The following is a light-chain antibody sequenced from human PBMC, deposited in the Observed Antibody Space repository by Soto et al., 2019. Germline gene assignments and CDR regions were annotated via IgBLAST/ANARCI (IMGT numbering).Light chain of an antibody. V-gene: IGLV3-21*02. CDR1: NIGSKS. J-gene: IGLJ2*01. CDR2: DDS. CDR3: QVWDSSSDHLVV. Sequence: SYELTQPPSVSVAPGQTARITCGGNNIGSKSVHWYQQKPGQAPVLVVYDDSYRPSGIPERFSGSNSGNTATLTISRVEAGDEADYYCQVWDSSSDHLVVFGGGTKLTVL.